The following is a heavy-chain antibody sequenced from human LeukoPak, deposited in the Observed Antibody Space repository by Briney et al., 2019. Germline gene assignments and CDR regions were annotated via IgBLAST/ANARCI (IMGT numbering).Heavy chain of an antibody. V-gene: IGHV3-21*01. CDR2: VSTGSNYI. Sequence: RPGGSLRLSCTASGFTFSSYSLNWVRQAPGKGLEWVSSVSTGSNYIYYADSVKGRFTISRDNDKNSLYLQMNSLRVEDTAVYYCARDRLGYCSSTSCYPFYMDVWGKGTTVTVSS. D-gene: IGHD2-2*01. J-gene: IGHJ6*03. CDR3: ARDRLGYCSSTSCYPFYMDV. CDR1: GFTFSSYS.